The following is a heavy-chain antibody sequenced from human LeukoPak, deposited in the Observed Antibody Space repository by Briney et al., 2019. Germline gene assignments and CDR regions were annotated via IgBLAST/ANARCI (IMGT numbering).Heavy chain of an antibody. Sequence: GGSLRLSCAASGFTFSTYDMHWVRQVSGKGLEWVSSIGTIGDTFYPGSLKGRFTISRENAKKYFYLLMNGLRAGDATLYYLGRATVIGNAPVPGYMDVWGKGTTVTVSS. CDR1: GFTFSTYD. V-gene: IGHV3-13*01. J-gene: IGHJ6*03. CDR3: GRATVIGNAPVPGYMDV. CDR2: IGTIGDT. D-gene: IGHD2-21*01.